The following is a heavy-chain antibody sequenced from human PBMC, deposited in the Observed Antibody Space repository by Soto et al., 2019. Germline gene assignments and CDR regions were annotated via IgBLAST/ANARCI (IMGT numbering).Heavy chain of an antibody. Sequence: QVQLVQSGAEVKKPGASVKVSCKASGYTFTGYYMHWVRQAPGQGLEWMGWINPNSGGTNYAQKFQGWGSMTRDPCICTAYNERSRLRSDEAAVYYCARSAPPPLYYDDVWGSYPYAYGIVFWGQGTTVTVSS. CDR2: INPNSGGT. CDR1: GYTFTGYY. V-gene: IGHV1-2*04. CDR3: ARSAPPPLYYDDVWGSYPYAYGIVF. D-gene: IGHD3-16*02. J-gene: IGHJ6*02.